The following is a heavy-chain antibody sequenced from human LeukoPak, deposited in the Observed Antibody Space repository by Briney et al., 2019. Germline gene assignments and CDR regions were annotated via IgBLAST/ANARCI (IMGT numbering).Heavy chain of an antibody. CDR2: IYYSGST. J-gene: IGHJ5*02. Sequence: SETLSLTCTVSGGSISSYYWSWIRQPPGKGLEWIGYIYYSGSTNYNPSLKSRVTISVDTSKNQFSLKLSSATAADTAVYYCAGVVPAATWFDPWGQGTLVTVSS. V-gene: IGHV4-59*01. CDR3: AGVVPAATWFDP. CDR1: GGSISSYY. D-gene: IGHD2-2*01.